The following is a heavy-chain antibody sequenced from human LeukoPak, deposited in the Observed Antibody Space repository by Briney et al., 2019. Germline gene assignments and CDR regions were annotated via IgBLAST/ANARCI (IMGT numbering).Heavy chain of an antibody. V-gene: IGHV1-69*13. J-gene: IGHJ4*02. D-gene: IGHD6-19*01. CDR2: IIPIFGTA. CDR1: GGTFSSYA. Sequence: SVKVSCKASGGTFSSYAISWVRQAPGQGLEWMGGIIPIFGTANYAQKFQGRVTITADESTSTAYMELGSLRSEDTAAYYCAWHRSSGWYSPAFDYWGQGTLVTVSS. CDR3: AWHRSSGWYSPAFDY.